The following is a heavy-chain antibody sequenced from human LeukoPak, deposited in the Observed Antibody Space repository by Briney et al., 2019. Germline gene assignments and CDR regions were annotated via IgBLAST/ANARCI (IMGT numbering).Heavy chain of an antibody. CDR3: ARWAIFGGDGAYYYYGMDV. J-gene: IGHJ6*02. Sequence: GGSLRLSCAASGFTFSSYWMSWVRQAPGKGLEWVANIKQDGSEKYYVDSVKGRFTISRDNAKNSLYPQMNSLRAEDTAVYYCARWAIFGGDGAYYYYGMDVWGQGTTVTVSS. CDR1: GFTFSSYW. D-gene: IGHD3-3*01. V-gene: IGHV3-7*01. CDR2: IKQDGSEK.